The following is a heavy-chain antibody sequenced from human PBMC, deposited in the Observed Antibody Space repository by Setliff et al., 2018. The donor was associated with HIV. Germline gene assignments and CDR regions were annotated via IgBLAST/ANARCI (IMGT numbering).Heavy chain of an antibody. CDR3: AKDVARRLAAIGRRGFFDS. CDR1: GFTFRSYE. CDR2: LRFDGSNQ. V-gene: IGHV3-30*02. Sequence: PGGSLRLSCAASGFTFRSYEMNWVRQAPGKGLEWVAFLRFDGSNQYYADSVKGRFTISRDNSRNTLYLQMHSLTPEDTAVYYCAKDVARRLAAIGRRGFFDSWGQGTLVTVSS. D-gene: IGHD6-13*01. J-gene: IGHJ4*02.